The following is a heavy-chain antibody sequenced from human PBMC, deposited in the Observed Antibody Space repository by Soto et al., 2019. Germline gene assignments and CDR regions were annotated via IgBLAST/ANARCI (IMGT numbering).Heavy chain of an antibody. CDR3: ARILRRRDYSNYFYYYYYYMDV. D-gene: IGHD4-4*01. V-gene: IGHV1-18*01. Sequence: ASVKVSCKASGYTFTSYGISWVRQAPGQGLEWMGWISAYNGNTNYAQKLQGRVTMTTDTSTSTAYMELRSLRSDDTAVYYCARILRRRDYSNYFYYYYYYMDVWGKGTTVTVSS. J-gene: IGHJ6*03. CDR1: GYTFTSYG. CDR2: ISAYNGNT.